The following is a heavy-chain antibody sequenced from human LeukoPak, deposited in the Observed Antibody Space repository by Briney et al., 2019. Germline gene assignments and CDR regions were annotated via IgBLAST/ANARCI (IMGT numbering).Heavy chain of an antibody. CDR1: GFTFSSYS. D-gene: IGHD6-13*01. CDR2: ISTSSSYI. V-gene: IGHV3-21*01. J-gene: IGHJ5*02. CDR3: AREAHSSSWSYNWFDP. Sequence: GGSLRLSCAASGFTFSSYSMNWVRQAPGKGLEWVPSISTSSSYIYYADSVKGRFTISRDNAKNSLYLQMNSLRAEDTAVYYCAREAHSSSWSYNWFDPWGQGTLVTVSS.